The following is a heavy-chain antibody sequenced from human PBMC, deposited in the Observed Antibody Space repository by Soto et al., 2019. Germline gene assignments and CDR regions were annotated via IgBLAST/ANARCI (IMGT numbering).Heavy chain of an antibody. CDR2: TYYRSKWYN. Sequence: SQTLSLTCAISGDSVFSNTAAWNWIRQSPSRGLEWLGRTYYRSKWYNDYAVSVKSRITINPDTSKNQFSLQLNSVTPEDTAVYYRARVSTNYYDSSGPTYYYGMDVWGQGTTVTVSS. CDR3: ARVSTNYYDSSGPTYYYGMDV. J-gene: IGHJ6*02. V-gene: IGHV6-1*01. CDR1: GDSVFSNTAA. D-gene: IGHD3-22*01.